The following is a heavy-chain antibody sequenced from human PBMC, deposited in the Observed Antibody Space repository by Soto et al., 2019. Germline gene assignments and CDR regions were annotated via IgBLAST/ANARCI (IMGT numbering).Heavy chain of an antibody. D-gene: IGHD6-13*01. CDR1: GFIFCDFG. Sequence: GGSLRLSCAASGFIFCDFGVTWVRQAPGKGLEWVASISSSGSHTHYADSVKGRFTISRDNARSTLSLQTNSLRVEDTAVYYCAREDVQGSSWFRFLDFWGQGALVTVSS. CDR3: AREDVQGSSWFRFLDF. V-gene: IGHV3-21*06. CDR2: ISSSGSHT. J-gene: IGHJ4*02.